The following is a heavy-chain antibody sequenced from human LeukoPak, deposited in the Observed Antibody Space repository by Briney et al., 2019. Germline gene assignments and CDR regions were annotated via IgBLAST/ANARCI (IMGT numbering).Heavy chain of an antibody. CDR1: GGSTSSGGYY. D-gene: IGHD6-13*01. Sequence: SQTLSLTCTVSGGSTSSGGYYWSWIRQPPGKGLEWIGYIYHSGSTYYNPSLKSRVTISVDRSKNQFSLKLSSVTAADTAVYYCARQQLGFFDYWGQGTLVTVSS. CDR2: IYHSGST. J-gene: IGHJ4*02. V-gene: IGHV4-30-2*01. CDR3: ARQQLGFFDY.